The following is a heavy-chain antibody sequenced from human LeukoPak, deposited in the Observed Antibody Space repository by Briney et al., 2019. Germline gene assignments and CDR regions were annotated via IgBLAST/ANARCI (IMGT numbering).Heavy chain of an antibody. J-gene: IGHJ5*02. Sequence: ASETLSLTCAVSGGSISTDYWSWVRQPPGKGLQWIGYIYYSGSTNYNPSLKSRVTISLNTAKNQFSLRLRSVTAADTAVYYCARRVAVGNYFDPWGQGTLVTVSS. CDR3: ARRVAVGNYFDP. V-gene: IGHV4-59*08. D-gene: IGHD4-11*01. CDR2: IYYSGST. CDR1: GGSISTDY.